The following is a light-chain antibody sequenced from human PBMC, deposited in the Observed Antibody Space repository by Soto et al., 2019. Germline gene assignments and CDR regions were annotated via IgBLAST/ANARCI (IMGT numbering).Light chain of an antibody. CDR3: QHYHNWPPWT. J-gene: IGKJ1*01. V-gene: IGKV3-15*01. CDR2: RAS. CDR1: QGISSY. Sequence: MTQSPSSFSASTGDRVTITCRASQGISSYLAWYQQKPGQAPRLLIYRASTRATGIPARFSGSGSGTDFTLTITSLQSEDFAVYYCQHYHNWPPWTFGQGTKVEIK.